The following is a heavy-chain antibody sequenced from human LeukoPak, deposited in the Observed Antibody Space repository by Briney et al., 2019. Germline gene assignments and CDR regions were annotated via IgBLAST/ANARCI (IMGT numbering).Heavy chain of an antibody. CDR1: GYTFTSYG. V-gene: IGHV1-18*01. CDR2: ISAYNGNT. CDR3: ARWPSGRSSTSSPDIAAAGTEGDY. Sequence: GASVKVSCKASGYTFTSYGISWVRQAPGQGLEWMGWISAYNGNTNYAQKLQGRVTMTTDTSTSTAYMELRSLRSDDTAVYYCARWPSGRSSTSSPDIAAAGTEGDYWGQGTLVTVSS. D-gene: IGHD6-13*01. J-gene: IGHJ4*02.